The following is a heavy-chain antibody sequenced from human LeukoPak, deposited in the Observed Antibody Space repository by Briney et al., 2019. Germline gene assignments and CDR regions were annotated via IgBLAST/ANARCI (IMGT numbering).Heavy chain of an antibody. CDR2: ISGSGGST. D-gene: IGHD2-21*01. CDR3: AKFLPTHVVVANYYFDY. J-gene: IGHJ4*02. V-gene: IGHV3-23*01. CDR1: GFTFSSYA. Sequence: GGSLRLSCAASGFTFSSYATSWVRQAPGKGLEWVSAISGSGGSTYYADSVKGRFTISRDNSKNTLYLQMNSLRAEDTAVYYCAKFLPTHVVVANYYFDYWGQGTLVTVSS.